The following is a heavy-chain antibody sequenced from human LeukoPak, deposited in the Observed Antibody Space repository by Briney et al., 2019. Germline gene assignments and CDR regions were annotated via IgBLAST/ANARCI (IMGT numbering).Heavy chain of an antibody. CDR3: AGYDSGNFRVYSYMDV. CDR2: ISTTGGSI. Sequence: KSGGSLRLSCTASGFIFSRYKMNWVRQAPGKGLEWVSSISTTGGSIYYADSIKGRFTISRDNANNSIYLQLNSLRAEDTAVYYCAGYDSGNFRVYSYMDVWGEGTTVTVSS. J-gene: IGHJ6*03. CDR1: GFIFSRYK. D-gene: IGHD3-10*01. V-gene: IGHV3-21*01.